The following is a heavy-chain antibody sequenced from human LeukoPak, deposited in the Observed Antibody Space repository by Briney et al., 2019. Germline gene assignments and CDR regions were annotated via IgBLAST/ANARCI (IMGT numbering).Heavy chain of an antibody. CDR2: ISYDGSNK. CDR1: GFTFSSYG. CDR3: ATWASSGYFPFDY. J-gene: IGHJ4*02. V-gene: IGHV3-30*03. D-gene: IGHD3-22*01. Sequence: PGRSLRLSCAASGFTFSSYGMHWVRQAPGKGLEWVAVISYDGSNKYYADSVKGRFTISRDNSKNTLYLQMNSLRAEDTAVYYCATWASSGYFPFDYWGQGTLVTVPS.